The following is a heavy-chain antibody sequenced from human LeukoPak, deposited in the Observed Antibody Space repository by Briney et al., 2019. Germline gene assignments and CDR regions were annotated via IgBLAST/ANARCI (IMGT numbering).Heavy chain of an antibody. Sequence: PSETLSLTCTVSGGSISSYYWSWIRQPPGKGLEYIGYIYYSGSTHYNPSLKSRVTISVDTSKNQFSLKLSSVTAADTAVYYCARDPTGMGYFDYWGQGTLVTVSS. J-gene: IGHJ4*02. CDR2: IYYSGST. D-gene: IGHD3-9*01. V-gene: IGHV4-59*01. CDR1: GGSISSYY. CDR3: ARDPTGMGYFDY.